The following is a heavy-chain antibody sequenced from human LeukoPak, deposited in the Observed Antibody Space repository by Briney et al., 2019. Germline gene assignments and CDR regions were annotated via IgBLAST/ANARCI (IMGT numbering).Heavy chain of an antibody. CDR1: GFTFSSYA. J-gene: IGHJ4*02. Sequence: GGSLRLSCAASGFTFSSYAMSWVRQAPGKGLEWVSGISGSGGSTHYADSVKGRFTISRDNSKNTLYLQMNSMRAEDTAVYYCAKTPRYCSGTSCYAGYFDYWGQGTLVTVSS. CDR2: ISGSGGST. D-gene: IGHD2-2*01. CDR3: AKTPRYCSGTSCYAGYFDY. V-gene: IGHV3-23*01.